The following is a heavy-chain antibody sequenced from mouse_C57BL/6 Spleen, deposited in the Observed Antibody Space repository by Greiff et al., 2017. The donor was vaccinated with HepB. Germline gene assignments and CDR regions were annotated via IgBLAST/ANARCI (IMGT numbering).Heavy chain of an antibody. V-gene: IGHV1-61*01. CDR1: GFTFTSYW. D-gene: IGHD3-2*02. Sequence: QVQLQQPGAELVRPGSSVKLSCKASGFTFTSYWMAWVQQRPEQGLEWIGNIYPSDSDTHYNQKFKDKATLTVDKSSSTAYVQLSSLTSEDSAVYYCARRTAQATWLAYWGQGTLVTVSA. CDR3: ARRTAQATWLAY. J-gene: IGHJ3*01. CDR2: IYPSDSDT.